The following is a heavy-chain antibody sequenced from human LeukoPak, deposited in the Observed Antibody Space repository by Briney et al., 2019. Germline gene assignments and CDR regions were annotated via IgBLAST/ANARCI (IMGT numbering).Heavy chain of an antibody. J-gene: IGHJ4*02. D-gene: IGHD3-10*01. V-gene: IGHV3-30*03. CDR3: ARAHGSGSYYPPGYFDY. Sequence: GGSLRLSCAASGFTFSSYGMHWVRQAPGKGLEWEAVISYDGSDKYYADSVKGRFTISRDNSKNTLYLQMNSLRAEDTAVYYCARAHGSGSYYPPGYFDYWGQGTLVTVSS. CDR1: GFTFSSYG. CDR2: ISYDGSDK.